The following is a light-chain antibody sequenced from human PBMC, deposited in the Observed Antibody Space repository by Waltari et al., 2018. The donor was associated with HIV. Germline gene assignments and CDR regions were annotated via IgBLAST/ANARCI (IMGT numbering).Light chain of an antibody. CDR3: QQYYRTPLT. CDR1: QTLLYSSNNKNY. CDR2: WAS. Sequence: DILMTQSPVPLAVSLGARATITCKSRQTLLYSSNNKNYLAWYQHKPGQPPKLLIYWASTRQSGVPDRFSGSGSGTNFTLTINKLQSEDVATYYCQQYYRTPLTFGGGTKVGLK. V-gene: IGKV4-1*01. J-gene: IGKJ4*01.